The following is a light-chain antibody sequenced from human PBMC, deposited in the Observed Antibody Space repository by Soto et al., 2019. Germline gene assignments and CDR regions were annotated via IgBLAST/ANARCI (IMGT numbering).Light chain of an antibody. Sequence: QSVLTQPPSVSGAPGQWVTLSCTGNTSNLGACYDVHWYQQLPGAAPKLVIFGNRNRPAGVPERFSGSKSGASASLAITGLQAEDEADYYCQASDYILTASVFGGGTKLTVL. V-gene: IGLV1-40*01. CDR2: GNR. J-gene: IGLJ3*02. CDR1: TSNLGACYD. CDR3: QASDYILTASV.